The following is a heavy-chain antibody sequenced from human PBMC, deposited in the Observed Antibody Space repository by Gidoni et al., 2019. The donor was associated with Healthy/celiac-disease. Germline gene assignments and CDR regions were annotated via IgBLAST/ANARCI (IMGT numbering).Heavy chain of an antibody. CDR2: ISSSGSTI. D-gene: IGHD6-6*01. J-gene: IGHJ4*02. CDR1: GFTFSGYY. V-gene: IGHV3-11*01. Sequence: QVQLVESGGGLVKPGRSLRRSCAVSGFTFSGYYMIWIRQAPWKGLEWVLFISSSGSTIYYADSVKGPFTSSRDNAKNSVYLQRNSLRAEDTAVYYCARDPRIAARPVDYWGQGTLVTVSS. CDR3: ARDPRIAARPVDY.